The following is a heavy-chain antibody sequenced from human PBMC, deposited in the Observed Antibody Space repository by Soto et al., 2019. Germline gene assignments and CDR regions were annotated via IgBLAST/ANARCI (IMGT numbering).Heavy chain of an antibody. D-gene: IGHD3-16*02. Sequence: SETLSLTCTVSGGSISSYYWSWTRQPPGKGLEWIGYIYYSGSTNYNPSLKSRVTISVDTSKNQFSLKLSSVTAADTAVYYCARDTARYYDYVWGSYRPYYYGMDVWGQATTVTVSS. V-gene: IGHV4-59*01. CDR1: GGSISSYY. CDR2: IYYSGST. J-gene: IGHJ6*02. CDR3: ARDTARYYDYVWGSYRPYYYGMDV.